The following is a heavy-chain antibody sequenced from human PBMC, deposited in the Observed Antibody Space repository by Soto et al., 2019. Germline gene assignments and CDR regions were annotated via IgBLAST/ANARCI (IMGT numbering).Heavy chain of an antibody. J-gene: IGHJ6*02. V-gene: IGHV1-69*13. Sequence: SVKVSCKASGGTFSSYAISWVRQAPGQGLEWMGGIIPIFGTANYAQKFQGRVTITADESTSTAYMELSSLRSEDTAVYYCARPEYSSSWRGRYYYYGMDVWGQGTTVTVSS. CDR3: ARPEYSSSWRGRYYYYGMDV. D-gene: IGHD6-6*01. CDR1: GGTFSSYA. CDR2: IIPIFGTA.